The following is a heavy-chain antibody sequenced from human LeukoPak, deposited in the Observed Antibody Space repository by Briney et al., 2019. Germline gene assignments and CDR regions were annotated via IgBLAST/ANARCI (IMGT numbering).Heavy chain of an antibody. CDR3: AKTSIVGALDY. CDR1: GFTFSSFD. J-gene: IGHJ4*02. V-gene: IGHV3-23*01. D-gene: IGHD1-26*01. CDR2: ISGSGGST. Sequence: GGSLRLSCAASGFTFSSFDMIWVRQAPGKGLEWVSTISGSGGSTYYADSVKGRFTISRDNSKNTLFLQLSSLRADDTAVYYCAKTSIVGALDYWGQGTLVTVSS.